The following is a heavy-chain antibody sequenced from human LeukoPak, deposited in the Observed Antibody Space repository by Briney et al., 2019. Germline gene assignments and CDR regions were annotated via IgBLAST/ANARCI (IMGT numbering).Heavy chain of an antibody. CDR2: IKQDGSKK. D-gene: IGHD5-24*01. CDR3: TRVGYIDEGIDY. Sequence: GGSLRLSCVASGFPFSSYWMTWVRQAPGKGLEWVANIKQDGSKKSYVDSVKGRFTISRDNAKNSLYLQMNSLRAEDTAIYYCTRVGYIDEGIDYWGQGALVTVS. CDR1: GFPFSSYW. V-gene: IGHV3-7*04. J-gene: IGHJ4*02.